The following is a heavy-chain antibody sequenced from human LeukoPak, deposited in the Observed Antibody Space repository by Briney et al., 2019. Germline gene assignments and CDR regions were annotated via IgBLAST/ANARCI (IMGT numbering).Heavy chain of an antibody. CDR3: ARGEEEAYCSSTSCYTNWFDP. CDR1: GGTFSSYA. D-gene: IGHD2-2*02. CDR2: IIPIFGTA. Sequence: ASVKVSCKASGGTFSSYAISWVRQAPGQGLEWMGGIIPIFGTANYAQKFQGRVTITADGSTSTAYMELSSLRSEDTAVYYCARGEEEAYCSSTSCYTNWFDPWGQGTLVTVSS. J-gene: IGHJ5*02. V-gene: IGHV1-69*13.